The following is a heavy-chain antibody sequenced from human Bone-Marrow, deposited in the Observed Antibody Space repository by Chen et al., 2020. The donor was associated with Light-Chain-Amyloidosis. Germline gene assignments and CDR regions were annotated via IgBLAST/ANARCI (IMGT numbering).Heavy chain of an antibody. Sequence: QLQLQESGPGLVKPSETLSLPCTVSDGSINSGDYYWGWLRQSPGKGLEWIGSIYYSGAAFYNPSLRSRVTISLDTSKNLLSLRLTSVTAADTAVYYCSIRIAVPGANEETWGQGTLVTVSS. CDR1: DGSINSGDYY. CDR3: SIRIAVPGANEET. D-gene: IGHD6-19*01. V-gene: IGHV4-39*02. CDR2: IYYSGAA. J-gene: IGHJ5*02.